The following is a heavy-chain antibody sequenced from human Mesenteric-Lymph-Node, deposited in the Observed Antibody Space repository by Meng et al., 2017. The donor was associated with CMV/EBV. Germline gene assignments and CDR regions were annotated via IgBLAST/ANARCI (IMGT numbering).Heavy chain of an antibody. J-gene: IGHJ4*02. CDR2: ITNGGYST. CDR3: AKAAPSGAYSRFDS. CDR1: GFTFRSYV. D-gene: IGHD3-10*01. V-gene: IGHV3-23*01. Sequence: ASGFTFRSYVMNWVRQAPGKGLEWVSSITNGGYSTYYADSVKGRFTISRDNSRSTLFLQMNSLRAEDTAVYFCAKAAPSGAYSRFDSWGQGTLVTVSS.